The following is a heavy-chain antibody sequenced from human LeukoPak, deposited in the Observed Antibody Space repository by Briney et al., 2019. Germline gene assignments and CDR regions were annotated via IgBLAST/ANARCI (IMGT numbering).Heavy chain of an antibody. CDR2: IYTSGST. CDR3: ARNSAILYSQNWFDP. CDR1: GGSINSGSYY. D-gene: IGHD2-8*01. J-gene: IGHJ5*02. V-gene: IGHV4-61*02. Sequence: PSQTLSLTCTVSGGSINSGSYYWSWIRQPAGKGLEWIGRIYTSGSTKYNPSLKSRVTISVDTSKNQFSLKLSSVTAADTAVYYCARNSAILYSQNWFDPWGQGTLVTVSS.